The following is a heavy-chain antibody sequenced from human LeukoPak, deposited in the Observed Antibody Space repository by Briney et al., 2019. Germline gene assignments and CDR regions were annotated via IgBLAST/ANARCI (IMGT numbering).Heavy chain of an antibody. D-gene: IGHD3-16*02. CDR1: GFTFSSYA. J-gene: IGHJ4*02. Sequence: GGSLRLSCAASGFTFSSYAMSWVRQAPGKGLEWVSAISGSGGSTYYADSVKGRFTISRDNSKNTLNLQMNNLKSEDTAVYYCTTDVPYTSGGAILYWGQGTLVTVSS. V-gene: IGHV3-23*01. CDR3: TTDVPYTSGGAILY. CDR2: ISGSGGST.